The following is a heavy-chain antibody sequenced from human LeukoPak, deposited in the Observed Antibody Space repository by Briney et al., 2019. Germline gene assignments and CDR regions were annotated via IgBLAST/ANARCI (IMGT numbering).Heavy chain of an antibody. CDR2: IYTSGST. V-gene: IGHV4-61*02. CDR1: GGSISSGSYY. Sequence: PSETLSLTCTVSGGSISSGSYYWSWIRQPAGKGLEWIGRIYTSGSTNYNPSLKSRVTISVDTSKNQFSLKLSSVTAADTAVYYCARVALVPAAKVNYYYYYMDVWGKGTTVTVSS. D-gene: IGHD2-2*01. J-gene: IGHJ6*03. CDR3: ARVALVPAAKVNYYYYYMDV.